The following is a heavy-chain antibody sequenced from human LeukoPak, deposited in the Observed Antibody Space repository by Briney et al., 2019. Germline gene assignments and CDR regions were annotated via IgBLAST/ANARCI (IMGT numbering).Heavy chain of an antibody. J-gene: IGHJ4*02. Sequence: ASVKVSCKASGYTFSSYYIHWARQAPGQGLEWMGIINPSGGVTNYAQKFQGRVTMTRDTSTSTVYMVLNSLRSEDTAVYYCATGSSWFDYWGQGTLVTVSS. CDR1: GYTFSSYY. D-gene: IGHD6-13*01. CDR2: INPSGGVT. CDR3: ATGSSWFDY. V-gene: IGHV1-46*03.